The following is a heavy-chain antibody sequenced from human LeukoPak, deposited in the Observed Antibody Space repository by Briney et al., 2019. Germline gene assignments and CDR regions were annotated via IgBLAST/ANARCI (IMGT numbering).Heavy chain of an antibody. J-gene: IGHJ4*02. CDR3: AREYSLVRGVSHFDY. V-gene: IGHV1-18*01. CDR1: GSTFTNYA. D-gene: IGHD3-10*01. CDR2: ISAFNGNT. Sequence: GASVNVSCKPFGSTFTNYAISWVRQAPGHGVEWMGWISAFNGNTNYAQKFQGRVTMTTDTSTSTAYMELRSLRSDDTALYYCAREYSLVRGVSHFDYCGQGALVTVSS.